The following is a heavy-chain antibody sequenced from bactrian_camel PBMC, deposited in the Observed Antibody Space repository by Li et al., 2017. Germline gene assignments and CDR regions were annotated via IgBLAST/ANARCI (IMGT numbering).Heavy chain of an antibody. Sequence: VQLVESGGGSVQSGRSLRLSCQLIGYTYEPYCLGWFRQAPGKEREGVAAIYTREGKTYYADSVKGRFTISRDSAETTLFLQMNSLKPEDTAMYYCAADPRPDWNGGLCHARPTYEYWGQGTQVTVS. CDR1: GYTYEPYC. CDR3: AADPRPDWNGGLCHARPTYEY. J-gene: IGHJ4*01. CDR2: IYTREGKT. D-gene: IGHD8*01. V-gene: IGHV3S32*01.